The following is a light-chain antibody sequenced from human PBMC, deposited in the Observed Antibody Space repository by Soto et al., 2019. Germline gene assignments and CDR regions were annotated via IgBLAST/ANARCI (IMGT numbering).Light chain of an antibody. V-gene: IGKV3-15*01. CDR1: QGVGSN. CDR2: GAS. Sequence: EVVMTQSPATLSVSPGDGAALSCRASQGVGSNLAWYQQKPGQAPRLLVYGASTRATVVPARFSVSGSGTEFTLTISSLGSEDFAVYYSQKYNKWPLTFGQGTKVEIK. CDR3: QKYNKWPLT. J-gene: IGKJ1*01.